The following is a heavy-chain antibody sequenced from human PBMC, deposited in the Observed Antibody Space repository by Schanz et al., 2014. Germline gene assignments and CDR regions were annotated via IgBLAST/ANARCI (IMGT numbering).Heavy chain of an antibody. CDR2: ISASGGST. J-gene: IGHJ6*02. CDR1: GFTFSSYA. D-gene: IGHD2-15*01. Sequence: EVQLVESGGGVVQPGRSLRLSCAASGFTFSSYAMSWVRQAPGKGLEWVSTISASGGSTYYADSVKGRFTISRDNSENTLYLQMNSLSADDTAVFYCAKGMGYCSGGTCYDYYYYGLDVWGQGTTVTVSS. V-gene: IGHV3-23*04. CDR3: AKGMGYCSGGTCYDYYYYGLDV.